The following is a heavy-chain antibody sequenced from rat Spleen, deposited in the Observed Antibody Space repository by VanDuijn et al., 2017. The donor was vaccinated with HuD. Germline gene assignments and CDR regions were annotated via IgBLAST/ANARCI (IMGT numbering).Heavy chain of an antibody. Sequence: EVQLQESGPGLVKPSQSLSLTCSVTGYSITSSYGWNWIRKFPGNKLEWMGYINNAGSTKYNPPLQSQISITRDTSKNQFFLQLTSVTTEDTATYYCARSFSYVMDAWGQGASVTVSS. V-gene: IGHV3-3*01. J-gene: IGHJ4*01. CDR3: ARSFSYVMDA. CDR1: GYSITSSYG. CDR2: INNAGST.